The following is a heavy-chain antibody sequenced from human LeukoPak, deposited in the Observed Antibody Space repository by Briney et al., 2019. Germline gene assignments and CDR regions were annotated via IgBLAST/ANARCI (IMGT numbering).Heavy chain of an antibody. J-gene: IGHJ4*02. CDR1: GFTFSIYT. V-gene: IGHV3-23*01. D-gene: IGHD4-23*01. CDR2: ISGSGGST. CDR3: AKDSVTVVTDYFDY. Sequence: GGSLRLSCAASGFTFSIYTMNWVRQAPGKGLEWVSAISGSGGSTYYADSVKGRFTISRDNSKNTLYLQMNSLRAEDTAVYYCAKDSVTVVTDYFDYWGQGTLVTVSS.